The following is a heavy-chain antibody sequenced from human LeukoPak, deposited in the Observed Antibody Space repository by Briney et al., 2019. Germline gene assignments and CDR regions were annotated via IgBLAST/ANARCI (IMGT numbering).Heavy chain of an antibody. J-gene: IGHJ4*02. Sequence: SETLSLTCAVHGASFVGRHWSWIRQPPGKGLEWLGEASHAGITNYNPSLKSRVSISVDTSKDQFSLNLASVTAADTAIYYCARGRANWDYVFDYWGPGTLVTVSS. D-gene: IGHD1-7*01. V-gene: IGHV4-34*01. CDR1: GASFVGRH. CDR2: ASHAGIT. CDR3: ARGRANWDYVFDY.